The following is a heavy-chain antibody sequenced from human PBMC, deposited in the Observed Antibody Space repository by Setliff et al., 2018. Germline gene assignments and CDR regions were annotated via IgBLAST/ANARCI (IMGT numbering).Heavy chain of an antibody. CDR2: IIPIFGSA. J-gene: IGHJ4*02. V-gene: IGHV1-69*05. CDR3: ARAPLESGYYYGQGHYFDN. Sequence: EASVKVSCKASGGTFNSYAISWVRQAPGQGLEWMGGIIPIFGSANYARKFQGRVTITTDDSTNTAYMELSSLRSEDTAVYFCARAPLESGYYYGQGHYFDNWGQGTLVTVSS. D-gene: IGHD5-18*01. CDR1: GGTFNSYA.